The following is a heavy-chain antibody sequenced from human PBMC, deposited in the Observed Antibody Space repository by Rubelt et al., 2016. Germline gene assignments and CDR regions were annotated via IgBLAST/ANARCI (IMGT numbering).Heavy chain of an antibody. V-gene: IGHV4-39*07. J-gene: IGHJ2*01. CDR3: ARMSLADARWYFDH. Sequence: QLQLQESGPGLVKPSETLSLTCTVSGGSISSSSYHWGWIRQPPGKGLEWIGSISYGGITYFNSSLQSRVLTSFDPSRDQFARGRTSVTAADTAVYHCARMSLADARWYFDHWGRGTPVTVSP. CDR1: GGSISSSSYH. CDR2: ISYGGIT.